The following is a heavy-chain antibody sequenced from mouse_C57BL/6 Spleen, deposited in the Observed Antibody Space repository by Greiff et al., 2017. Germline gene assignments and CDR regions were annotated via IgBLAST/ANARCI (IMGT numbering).Heavy chain of an antibody. CDR2: IHPNSGST. J-gene: IGHJ4*01. CDR1: GYTLTSYC. Sequence: QVQLKQPGAELVKPGASVKLSCKASGYTLTSYCMHWVKQRPGQGLEWIGMIHPNSGSTNYNEKFKSKATLTVDKSSSTAYMQLSSLTSEDTAVYYCARLRQGRYYALDYWGQGTSVTVSS. CDR3: ARLRQGRYYALDY. V-gene: IGHV1-64*01. D-gene: IGHD2-12*01.